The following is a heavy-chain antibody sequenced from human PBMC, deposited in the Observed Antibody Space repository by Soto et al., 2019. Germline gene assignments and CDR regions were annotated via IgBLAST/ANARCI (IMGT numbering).Heavy chain of an antibody. CDR2: IIPIFGTA. CDR3: ARGGSYWRGGSCYSGYYYYGMDV. V-gene: IGHV1-69*13. CDR1: GGTFSSYA. Sequence: ASVKVSCKASGGTFSSYAISWVRQAPGQGLEWMGGIIPIFGTANYAQKFQGRVTITADESTSTAYMELSSLRSEDTAVYYCARGGSYWRGGSCYSGYYYYGMDVWGQGTTVTVSS. D-gene: IGHD2-15*01. J-gene: IGHJ6*02.